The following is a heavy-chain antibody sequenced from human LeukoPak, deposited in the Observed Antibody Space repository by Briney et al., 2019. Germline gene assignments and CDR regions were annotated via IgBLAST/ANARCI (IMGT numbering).Heavy chain of an antibody. J-gene: IGHJ5*02. CDR1: GYTFTGYY. V-gene: IGHV1-2*04. CDR3: ARGRYCSGGSCRAWFDP. D-gene: IGHD2-15*01. Sequence: ASVKVSCKASGYTFTGYYMHWVRQAPGQGLEWMGWINPNSGGTNYAQKFQGWVTMTRDTSISTAYMELSRLRSDDTAVYYCARGRYCSGGSCRAWFDPWGQGTLVTVSS. CDR2: INPNSGGT.